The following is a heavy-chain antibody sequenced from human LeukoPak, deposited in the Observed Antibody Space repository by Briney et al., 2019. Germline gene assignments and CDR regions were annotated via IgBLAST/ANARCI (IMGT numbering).Heavy chain of an antibody. V-gene: IGHV3-48*03. CDR2: ISSSGSTI. Sequence: PGGSLRLSCAASGFTFSSYEMNWVRQAPGKGLEWVSYISSSGSTIYYADSVKGRFTISRDNAKNSLYLQMNSLRADDTAVYYCAKDQLNRFCSGGSCSITHDYWGQGTLVTVSS. CDR1: GFTFSSYE. D-gene: IGHD2-15*01. CDR3: AKDQLNRFCSGGSCSITHDY. J-gene: IGHJ4*02.